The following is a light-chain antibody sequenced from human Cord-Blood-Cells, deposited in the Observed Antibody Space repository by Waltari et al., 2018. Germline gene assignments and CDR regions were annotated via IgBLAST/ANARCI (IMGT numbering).Light chain of an antibody. V-gene: IGLV2-23*01. Sequence: QSALTQPASVSGSPGQSLTISCTGTSSDVGSYNLVSWYQQHPSKAPKLMIYEGSKRPSGVSNRFSGSKSGNTASLTISGLQAEDEADYYCCSYAGSSTWVFGGGTKLTVL. CDR2: EGS. CDR3: CSYAGSSTWV. J-gene: IGLJ3*02. CDR1: SSDVGSYNL.